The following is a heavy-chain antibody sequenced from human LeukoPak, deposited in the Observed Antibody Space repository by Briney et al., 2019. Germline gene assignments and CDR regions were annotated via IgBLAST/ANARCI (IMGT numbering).Heavy chain of an antibody. D-gene: IGHD3-16*01. CDR3: ARGGSRLLTSYIFDY. J-gene: IGHJ4*02. Sequence: GGSLRLSCAASGSTFSRYWMSWVRQAPGKGLEWVANIKQDGSEKYYADSVKGRFTISRDNAKNSLYVQLNSQRAEDTAVYYCARGGSRLLTSYIFDYWGQGTLVTVSS. CDR1: GSTFSRYW. CDR2: IKQDGSEK. V-gene: IGHV3-7*01.